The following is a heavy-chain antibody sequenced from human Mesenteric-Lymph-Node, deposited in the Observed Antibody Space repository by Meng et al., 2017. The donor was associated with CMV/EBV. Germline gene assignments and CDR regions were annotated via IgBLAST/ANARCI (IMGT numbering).Heavy chain of an antibody. CDR3: ARRDILTGYSYFDS. V-gene: IGHV5-51*01. CDR2: IYPSDSDT. Sequence: GGSLRLSCRGSGYSFTTYWIGWVRQMPGKGLEYMGIIYPSDSDTRYSPTFEGQVTISADKSINTAYLQWSSLKASDTATYFCARRDILTGYSYFDSWGQGTLVTVSS. J-gene: IGHJ4*02. D-gene: IGHD3-9*01. CDR1: GYSFTTYW.